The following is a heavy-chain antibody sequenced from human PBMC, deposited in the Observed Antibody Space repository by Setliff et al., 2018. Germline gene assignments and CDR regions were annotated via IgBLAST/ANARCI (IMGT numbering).Heavy chain of an antibody. CDR2: IFNDGST. CDR1: GFTFSSYC. J-gene: IGHJ5*02. D-gene: IGHD3-10*01. Sequence: GGSLRLSCVASGFTFSSYCMDWFRQAPGKGLEWVSIIFNDGSTYYADSVKGRFTISRDISTSTLYLHMNSLRAEDTAVYYCARDRGGTNPWFDPWGQGTLVTVSS. V-gene: IGHV3-53*01. CDR3: ARDRGGTNPWFDP.